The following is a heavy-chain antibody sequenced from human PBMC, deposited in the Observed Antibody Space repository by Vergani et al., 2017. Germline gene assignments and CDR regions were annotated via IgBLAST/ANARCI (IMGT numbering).Heavy chain of an antibody. CDR3: ARDFPDY. Sequence: QVQLVESGGGVVKPGRSLRLSCAASGFTFSSYGMHWVRQAPGKGLEWVGVIWYDGSNKYYADSVKGRFTISRDNSKNTLYLQMNSLRAEDTAVYYCARDFPDYWGQGTLVTVSS. V-gene: IGHV3-33*01. CDR1: GFTFSSYG. J-gene: IGHJ4*02. CDR2: IWYDGSNK.